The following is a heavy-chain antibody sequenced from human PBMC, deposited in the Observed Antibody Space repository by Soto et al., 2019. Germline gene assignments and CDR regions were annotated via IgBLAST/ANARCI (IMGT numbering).Heavy chain of an antibody. J-gene: IGHJ4*02. Sequence: GGALRLSCVASRITPWNRAISGVRQAPRGGLEWVSAITNTGGDAKYADSVRGRFAISRDNSKNTLYLQMSSLRAEDSAVYYCARGSKDSYQGSRIFDFWGRETLVTVSS. CDR1: RITPWNRA. V-gene: IGHV3-23*01. CDR3: ARGSKDSYQGSRIFDF. D-gene: IGHD3-10*01. CDR2: ITNTGGDA.